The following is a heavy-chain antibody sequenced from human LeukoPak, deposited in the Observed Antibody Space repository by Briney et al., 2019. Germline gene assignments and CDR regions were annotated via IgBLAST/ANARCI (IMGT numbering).Heavy chain of an antibody. CDR1: GFTFDDYG. CDR3: ARVSPDFWSGSDYYYYYMDV. J-gene: IGHJ6*03. D-gene: IGHD3-3*01. V-gene: IGHV3-20*04. CDR2: INWNGGST. Sequence: GGSLRLSCAASGFTFDDYGMSWVRHAPGKGLEWVSGINWNGGSTGYADSVKGRFTISRDNAKNSLYLQMNSLRAEDTAVYYCARVSPDFWSGSDYYYYYMDVWGKGTTVTVSS.